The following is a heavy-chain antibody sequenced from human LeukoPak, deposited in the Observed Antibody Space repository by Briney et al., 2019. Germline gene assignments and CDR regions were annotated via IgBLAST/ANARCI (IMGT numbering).Heavy chain of an antibody. CDR1: GGTFSSYA. CDR2: IIPIFGTA. J-gene: IGHJ4*02. CDR3: AGQVGASYSRSHEADY. D-gene: IGHD6-13*01. Sequence: ASVKVSCKASGGTFSSYAISWVRQAPGQGLEWMGGIIPIFGTANYAQKFQGRVTITTDESTSTAYMELSSLRSEDTAVYYCAGQVGASYSRSHEADYWGQGTLVTVSS. V-gene: IGHV1-69*05.